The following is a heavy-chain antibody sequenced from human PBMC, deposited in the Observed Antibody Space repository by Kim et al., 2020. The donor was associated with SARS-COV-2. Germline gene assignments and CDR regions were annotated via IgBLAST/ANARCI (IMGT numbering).Heavy chain of an antibody. J-gene: IGHJ5*02. D-gene: IGHD3-3*01. CDR1: GDSISSGGYY. CDR3: ARVLGAITIFGVVIVNWFDP. CDR2: IYYSGST. Sequence: SETLSLTCTVSGDSISSGGYYWSWIRQHPGKGLEWIGYIYYSGSTYYNPSLKSRVTISVDTSKNQFSLKLSSVTAADTAVYYCARVLGAITIFGVVIVNWFDPGGQGTLVTVSS. V-gene: IGHV4-31*03.